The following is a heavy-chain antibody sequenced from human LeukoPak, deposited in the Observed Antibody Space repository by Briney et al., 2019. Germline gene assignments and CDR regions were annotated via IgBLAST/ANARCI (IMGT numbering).Heavy chain of an antibody. V-gene: IGHV4-31*03. CDR1: GGSISSGGYY. D-gene: IGHD2-15*01. CDR3: ARASPSGKYRKNWFDP. CDR2: IYYSGST. J-gene: IGHJ5*02. Sequence: SETLSLTCTVSGGSISSGGYYWSWIRQHPGKGLEWIGHIYYSGSTYYNPSLKSRVTISVDTSKNQFSLKLSSVTAADTAVYYCARASPSGKYRKNWFDPWGQGTLVIVYS.